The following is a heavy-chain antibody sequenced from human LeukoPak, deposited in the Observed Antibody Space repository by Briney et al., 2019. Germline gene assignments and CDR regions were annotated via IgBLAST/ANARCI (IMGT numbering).Heavy chain of an antibody. CDR1: GFTFSSYS. Sequence: GGSLRLSCAASGFTFSSYSMNWVRQAPGKGLEWVSSISSSSSYIYYADSVKGRFTISRDNAKNSLYLQMNSLRSDDTAVYYCARVLAMSPYYDILTGYYTPYYFDYWGQGTLVTVSS. V-gene: IGHV3-21*04. CDR2: ISSSSSYI. J-gene: IGHJ4*02. CDR3: ARVLAMSPYYDILTGYYTPYYFDY. D-gene: IGHD3-9*01.